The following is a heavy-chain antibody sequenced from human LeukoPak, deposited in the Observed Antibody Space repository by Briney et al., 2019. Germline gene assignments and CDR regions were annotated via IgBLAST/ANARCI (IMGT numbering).Heavy chain of an antibody. J-gene: IGHJ6*02. CDR2: ISGDGGST. V-gene: IGHV3-43*02. CDR3: AKDSGIAAAGNLVRYYYYYGMDV. Sequence: PGGSLRLSCAASGFTFDDYAMHWVRQAPGKGLEWVSLISGDGGSTYYADSVKGRFTISRDNSKNSLYLQMNSLRTEDTALYYCAKDSGIAAAGNLVRYYYYYGMDVWGQGTTVTVSS. D-gene: IGHD6-13*01. CDR1: GFTFDDYA.